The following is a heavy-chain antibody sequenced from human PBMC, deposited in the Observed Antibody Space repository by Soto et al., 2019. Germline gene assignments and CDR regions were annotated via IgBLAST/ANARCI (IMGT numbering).Heavy chain of an antibody. CDR1: GGSISSSSYY. CDR3: ARPGGYSSGWHYFDY. Sequence: TLSLTCTVSGGSISSSSYYWGWIRQPPGKGLEWIGSIYYSGSTYYNPSLKSRVTISVDTSKNQFSLKLSSVTAADTAVYYCARPGGYSSGWHYFDYWGQGTLVTVSS. D-gene: IGHD6-19*01. J-gene: IGHJ4*02. CDR2: IYYSGST. V-gene: IGHV4-39*01.